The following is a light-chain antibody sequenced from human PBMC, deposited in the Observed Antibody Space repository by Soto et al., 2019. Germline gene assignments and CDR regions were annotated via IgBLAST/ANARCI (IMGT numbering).Light chain of an antibody. V-gene: IGKV3-15*01. Sequence: EVVMTQSPATLSVSPGEGVTLSCRASQGIGDTLAWYQHKPGQTPRLLIYDTSTRATGVPARFSGSRSGPDFTLTISSLQPDDFATYYCQHYNSYSEAFGQGTKVDIK. CDR3: QHYNSYSEA. J-gene: IGKJ1*01. CDR2: DTS. CDR1: QGIGDT.